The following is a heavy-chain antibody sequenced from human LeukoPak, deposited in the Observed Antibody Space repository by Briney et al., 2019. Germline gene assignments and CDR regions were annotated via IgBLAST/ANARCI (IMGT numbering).Heavy chain of an antibody. Sequence: GGSLRLSCAASGFTFSSHAMNWVRQAPGKGLEWVSVISGSGGSTYYADSVKGRFTISRDNSKNTLYLEMSSLRAGDTAVYYCAKDARRTSGWYFFDYWGQGTLVTVSS. CDR2: ISGSGGST. V-gene: IGHV3-23*01. J-gene: IGHJ4*02. D-gene: IGHD6-19*01. CDR3: AKDARRTSGWYFFDY. CDR1: GFTFSSHA.